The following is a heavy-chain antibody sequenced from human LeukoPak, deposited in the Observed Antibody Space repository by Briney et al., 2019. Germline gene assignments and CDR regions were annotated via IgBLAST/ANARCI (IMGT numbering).Heavy chain of an antibody. CDR3: AKGYSGSHYGYFDF. J-gene: IGHJ4*02. CDR2: ITWNSDTK. Sequence: PGRSLRLSCAASGFTFDDYAMRWVRQAPGKGLEWVSGITWNSDTKAYADSVKGRFTISRDNAKNSLYLQMNSLRAEDTALYYCAKGYSGSHYGYFDFWGQGTLVTVSS. CDR1: GFTFDDYA. V-gene: IGHV3-9*01. D-gene: IGHD1-26*01.